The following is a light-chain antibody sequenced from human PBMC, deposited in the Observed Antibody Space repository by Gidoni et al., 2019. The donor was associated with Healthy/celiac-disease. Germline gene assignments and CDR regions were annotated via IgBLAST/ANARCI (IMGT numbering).Light chain of an antibody. Sequence: DIVMTQSPDSLAVSLGERATINCTSSQSVLYSSNNKNYLAWYQPKPGQPPKLLIYWASTREAGVPDRFSGSWSGTDFTLTISSLQAEDVAVYYCQQYYSTLWTFGQGTKVEIK. CDR1: QSVLYSSNNKNY. J-gene: IGKJ1*01. V-gene: IGKV4-1*01. CDR2: WAS. CDR3: QQYYSTLWT.